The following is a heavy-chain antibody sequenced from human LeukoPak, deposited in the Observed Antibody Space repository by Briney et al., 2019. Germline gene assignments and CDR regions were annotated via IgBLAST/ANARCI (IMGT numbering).Heavy chain of an antibody. CDR1: GGSISSYY. D-gene: IGHD4-17*01. Sequence: PSETLSLTCTVSGGSISSYYWSWIRQPPGKGLEWIGYIYYSGSTNYNPSLKSRVTISVDTSKNQFTLKLSSVTAADTAVYYCARGGPPTVTRFDYWGQGTLVTVSS. CDR3: ARGGPPTVTRFDY. CDR2: IYYSGST. J-gene: IGHJ4*02. V-gene: IGHV4-59*01.